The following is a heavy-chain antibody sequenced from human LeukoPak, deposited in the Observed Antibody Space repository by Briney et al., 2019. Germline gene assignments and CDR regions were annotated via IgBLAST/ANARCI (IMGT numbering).Heavy chain of an antibody. CDR2: INHSGST. CDR3: ARGRDTAMVPYYYYYYMDV. CDR1: GGSFSGYY. V-gene: IGHV4-34*01. Sequence: SETLSLTCAVYGGSFSGYYWSWIRQPPGKGLEWIGEINHSGSTNYNPSLKSRVTISVDTSKNQFSLKLSSVTAADTAVYYCARGRDTAMVPYYYYYYMDVWGKGITVTVSS. J-gene: IGHJ6*03. D-gene: IGHD5-18*01.